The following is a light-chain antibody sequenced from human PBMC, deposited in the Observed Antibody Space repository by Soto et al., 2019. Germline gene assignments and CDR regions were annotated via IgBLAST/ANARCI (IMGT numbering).Light chain of an antibody. CDR3: SSYTSGTTLYV. Sequence: QSALTQPASVSGSPGQSINISCTGTSSDVGGYNYVSWYQHHAGKAPRLMIYASSNRPSGVSHRFSGSRSGNTASLTISGLQAEDEADYYCSSYTSGTTLYVFGTGTKVTVL. CDR2: ASS. CDR1: SSDVGGYNY. J-gene: IGLJ1*01. V-gene: IGLV2-14*01.